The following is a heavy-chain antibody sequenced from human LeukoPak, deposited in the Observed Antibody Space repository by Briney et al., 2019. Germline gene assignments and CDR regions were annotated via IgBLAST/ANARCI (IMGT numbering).Heavy chain of an antibody. V-gene: IGHV3-43*02. CDR1: GFTFDDYA. D-gene: IGHD3-10*01. CDR3: AVGLMVIDY. J-gene: IGHJ4*02. Sequence: GGSLRLSCAASGFTFDDYAMHWVRQAPGRGLEWVSLISEDGGSTYYADSVKGRFTISRDNSKNSLYLQMNSLRTEDTALYYCAVGLMVIDYWGQGTLVTVSS. CDR2: ISEDGGST.